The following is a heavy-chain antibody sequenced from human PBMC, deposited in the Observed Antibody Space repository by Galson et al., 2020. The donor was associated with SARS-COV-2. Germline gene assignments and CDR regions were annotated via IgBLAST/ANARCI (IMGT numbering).Heavy chain of an antibody. CDR1: GGSISSGDYY. J-gene: IGHJ4*02. CDR3: ARDNLGSSSWTTKRHFDY. V-gene: IGHV4-30-4*01. Sequence: SETLSLTCTVSGGSISSGDYYWSWIRQPPGKGLEWIGYIYYSGSTYYNPSLKSRVTISVDTSKNQFSLKLSSVTAADTAVYYCARDNLGSSSWTTKRHFDYWGQGTLVTVSS. D-gene: IGHD6-13*01. CDR2: IYYSGST.